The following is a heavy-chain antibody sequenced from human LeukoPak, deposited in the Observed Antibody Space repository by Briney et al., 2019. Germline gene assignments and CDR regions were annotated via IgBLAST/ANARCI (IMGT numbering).Heavy chain of an antibody. V-gene: IGHV3-21*01. CDR1: GFTFSSYS. D-gene: IGHD2-21*02. J-gene: IGHJ4*02. Sequence: PGGSLRLSCAASGFTFSSYSMNWVRQAPGKGLKWVSSISSSSSYIYYADSVKGRFTISRDNAKNSLYLQMNSLRAEDTAVYYCAMSNYCGGDCYTLSFDYWGQGTLVTVSP. CDR2: ISSSSSYI. CDR3: AMSNYCGGDCYTLSFDY.